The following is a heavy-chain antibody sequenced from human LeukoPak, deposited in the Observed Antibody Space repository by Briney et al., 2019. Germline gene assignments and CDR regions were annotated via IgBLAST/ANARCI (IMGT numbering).Heavy chain of an antibody. D-gene: IGHD3-10*01. J-gene: IGHJ4*02. CDR2: ISGSGGST. CDR1: GFTFSSYA. Sequence: GGSLRLSCADSGFTFSSYAMSWVRQAPGKGLEWVSAISGSGGSTSYADSVKGRFTISRDNSKNTLYLQMHSLRAEDTAVYYCAKERDYYGSGSPIDYWGQGTLVTVSS. CDR3: AKERDYYGSGSPIDY. V-gene: IGHV3-23*01.